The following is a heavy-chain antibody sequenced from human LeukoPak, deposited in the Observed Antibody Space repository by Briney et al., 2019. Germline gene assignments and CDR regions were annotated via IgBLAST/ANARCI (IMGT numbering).Heavy chain of an antibody. CDR3: ARGGMPGDSDY. D-gene: IGHD2-2*01. Sequence: PSETLSLTCTVSGGSISSGDYYWSWIRQPPGKGLEWIGYIYYSGSTYYNPSLKSRVTISVDTSKNQFSLKLSSVTAADTAVYYCARGGMPGDSDYWGQGTLVTVSS. J-gene: IGHJ4*02. CDR1: GGSISSGDYY. CDR2: IYYSGST. V-gene: IGHV4-30-4*08.